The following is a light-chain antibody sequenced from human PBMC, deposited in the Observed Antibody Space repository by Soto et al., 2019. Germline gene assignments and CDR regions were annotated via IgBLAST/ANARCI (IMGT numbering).Light chain of an antibody. Sequence: QSVLTQPPSASGTPGQRVIISCSGGSSNIGRNTVNWYQPLPGTAPRLLIYTNDQRPSGVPDRFSGSKSGISASLAISGLQSEDEADYYCAAWDDTSSFVFGTGTKVTVL. V-gene: IGLV1-44*01. CDR3: AAWDDTSSFV. CDR1: SSNIGRNT. J-gene: IGLJ1*01. CDR2: TND.